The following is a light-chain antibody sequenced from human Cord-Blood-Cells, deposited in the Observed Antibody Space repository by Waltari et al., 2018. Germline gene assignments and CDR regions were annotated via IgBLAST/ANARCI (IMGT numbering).Light chain of an antibody. V-gene: IGLV2-14*01. CDR1: SSEVGGYNY. J-gene: IGLJ3*02. Sequence: QSALPQPASVSGSPGQSITLSCPGTSSEVGGYNYASWYQQHPGKAPKLMIYDVSNRPSGVSNRFSGSKSGNTASLTISGLQAEDEADYYCSSYTSSSTWVFGGGTKLTVL. CDR3: SSYTSSSTWV. CDR2: DVS.